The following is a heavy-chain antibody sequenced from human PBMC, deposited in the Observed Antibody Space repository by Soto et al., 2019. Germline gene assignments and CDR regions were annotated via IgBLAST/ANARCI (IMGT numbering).Heavy chain of an antibody. CDR2: IYYDGSNK. CDR1: GFTFSSYA. Sequence: GGSLRLSCAASGFTFSSYAMHWVRQAPGKGLEWVAVIYYDGSNKYYVDSVKGRFTISRDNSKNTLYLQMNSLRAKDTAVYYCARPYCSGGICYYYFDYWGQGTLVTVSS. CDR3: ARPYCSGGICYYYFDY. V-gene: IGHV3-33*01. D-gene: IGHD2-15*01. J-gene: IGHJ4*02.